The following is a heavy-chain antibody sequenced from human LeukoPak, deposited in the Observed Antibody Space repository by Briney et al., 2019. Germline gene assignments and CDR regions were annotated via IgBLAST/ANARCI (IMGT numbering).Heavy chain of an antibody. D-gene: IGHD3-10*01. Sequence: GGSLRLSCAASGFTFSSYWMSWVRQAPGKGLEWVSAISGSGGSTYYADSVKGRFTISRDNSKNTLYLQMNSLRAEDTAVYYCATTSGSGSYYYGMDVWGKGTTVTVSS. CDR2: ISGSGGST. J-gene: IGHJ6*04. CDR1: GFTFSSYW. CDR3: ATTSGSGSYYYGMDV. V-gene: IGHV3-23*01.